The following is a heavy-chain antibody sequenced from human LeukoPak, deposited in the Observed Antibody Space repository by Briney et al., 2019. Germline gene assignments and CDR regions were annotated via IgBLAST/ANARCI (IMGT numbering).Heavy chain of an antibody. D-gene: IGHD4-17*01. Sequence: SETLSLTCTVSGGSISSYYWSWIRQPPGKGLEWIGYIYYSGSTNYNPSLKSRVTISVDTSKNQFSLKLSSVTAADTAVYYCARAGDFYGDYGKGPFDYWGQGTLVTVSS. CDR2: IYYSGST. CDR1: GGSISSYY. V-gene: IGHV4-59*01. J-gene: IGHJ4*02. CDR3: ARAGDFYGDYGKGPFDY.